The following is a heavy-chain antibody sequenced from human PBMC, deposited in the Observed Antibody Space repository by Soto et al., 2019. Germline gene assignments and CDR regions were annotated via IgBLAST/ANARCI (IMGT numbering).Heavy chain of an antibody. CDR1: GFTFDDYA. V-gene: IGHV3-9*01. J-gene: IGHJ4*02. CDR2: ISWNSGSI. CDR3: AKDTVDEWLNFDY. Sequence: SLRLSCAASGFTFDDYAMHWVRQAPGKGLEWVSGISWNSGSIGYADSVKGRFTISRDNAKNSLYLQMNSLRAEDTALYYCAKDTVDEWLNFDYWGQGTLVTVSS. D-gene: IGHD3-3*01.